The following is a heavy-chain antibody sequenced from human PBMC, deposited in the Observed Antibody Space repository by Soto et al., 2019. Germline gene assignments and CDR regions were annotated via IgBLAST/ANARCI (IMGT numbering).Heavy chain of an antibody. CDR2: IFHSGNM. CDR1: GGSISSLGYY. Sequence: PSETLSLTCAVSGGSISSLGYYWSWIRQDPGKGLEWIGHIFHSGNMDYNPSLQSRVTMSVDTSKNQFSLKLSSVTAADTAVYYCARKERFSHWLDPWGQGTLVTVSS. J-gene: IGHJ5*02. CDR3: ARKERFSHWLDP. V-gene: IGHV4-31*11.